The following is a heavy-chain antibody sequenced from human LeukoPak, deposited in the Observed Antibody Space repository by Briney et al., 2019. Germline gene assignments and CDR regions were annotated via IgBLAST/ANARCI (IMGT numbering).Heavy chain of an antibody. CDR1: GYTFTSYA. D-gene: IGHD2-2*02. J-gene: IGHJ4*02. CDR3: AREVGDIVVVPAAILDY. CDR2: ISAYNGNT. V-gene: IGHV1-18*01. Sequence: GASVKVSCKASGYTFTSYAIIWVRQAPGQGLEWMGWISAYNGNTNYAQKFQGRVTMTRDTSISTAYMELSRLRSDDTAVYYCAREVGDIVVVPAAILDYWGQGTLVTVSS.